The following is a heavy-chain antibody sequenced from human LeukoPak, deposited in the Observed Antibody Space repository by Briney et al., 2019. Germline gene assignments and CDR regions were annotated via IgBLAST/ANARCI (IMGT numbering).Heavy chain of an antibody. V-gene: IGHV4-31*03. CDR3: ARDYYGSGSYYNHFYGMDV. Sequence: SQTLSLTCTVSGGSISSGGYYWSWIRQHPGKGLEWIGYIYYSGSTYYNPSLKSRVTISLDTSKNQFSLELNSVTAADTAVYYCARDYYGSGSYYNHFYGMDVWGQGTTVTVSS. J-gene: IGHJ6*02. CDR2: IYYSGST. D-gene: IGHD3-10*01. CDR1: GGSISSGGYY.